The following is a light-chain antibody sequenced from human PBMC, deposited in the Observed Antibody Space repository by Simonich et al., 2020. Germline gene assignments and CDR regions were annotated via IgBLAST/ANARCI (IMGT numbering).Light chain of an antibody. CDR1: QSVLYSSNNKNY. CDR3: QQYYSTPLT. V-gene: IGKV4-1*01. Sequence: DIVMTQSPDSLAVSLCERATINCKSSQSVLYSSNNKNYLAWYQKKPGQPPKLLIYWASTRESGVPDRFSGSGSGTDFTLTIRSLQAEDVAVYYCQQYYSTPLTFGGGTKVEIK. CDR2: WAS. J-gene: IGKJ4*01.